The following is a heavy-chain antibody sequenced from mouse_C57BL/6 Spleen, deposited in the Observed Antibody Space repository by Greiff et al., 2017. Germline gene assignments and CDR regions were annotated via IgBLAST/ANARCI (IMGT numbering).Heavy chain of an antibody. CDR2: IYPGDGDT. J-gene: IGHJ2*01. D-gene: IGHD2-4*01. CDR3: AIYYDYARRGLGYFDY. V-gene: IGHV1-82*01. Sequence: QVQLQQSGPELVKPGASVKISCKASGYAFSSSWMNWVKQRPGKGLEWIGRIYPGDGDTNYNGKFKGKATLTADKSSRTAYMQLSSLTSEDSAVYFCAIYYDYARRGLGYFDYWGQGTTLTVSS. CDR1: GYAFSSSW.